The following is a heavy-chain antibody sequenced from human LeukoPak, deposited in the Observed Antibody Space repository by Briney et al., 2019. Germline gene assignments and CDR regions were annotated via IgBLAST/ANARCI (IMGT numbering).Heavy chain of an antibody. CDR3: ARDPPGGIGEYFQH. V-gene: IGHV4-39*07. Sequence: SETLSLTCTVSGASISNSEFYWGWIRQAPGKGLEWIGSIYSSGSPYYSPSFKSRATMSIDRSQNHFSLRLTSVTAADTAVYYCARDPPGGIGEYFQHWGQGTLVTVSS. CDR2: IYSSGSP. J-gene: IGHJ1*01. CDR1: GASISNSEFY. D-gene: IGHD2-15*01.